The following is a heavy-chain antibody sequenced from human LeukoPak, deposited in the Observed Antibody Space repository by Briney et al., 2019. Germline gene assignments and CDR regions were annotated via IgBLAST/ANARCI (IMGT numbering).Heavy chain of an antibody. CDR2: ISSSRSYI. D-gene: IGHD1-14*01. CDR3: ARDTFQPGRIDC. V-gene: IGHV3-21*06. J-gene: IGHJ4*02. Sequence: GGSLRLSCAASGFTFSSYSMNWVRQAPGKGLEWVSSISSSRSYIYYADSVRGRFTISRDNAKNTLYLQMNSLRAEDTAVYYCARDTFQPGRIDCWGQGTLVIVSS. CDR1: GFTFSSYS.